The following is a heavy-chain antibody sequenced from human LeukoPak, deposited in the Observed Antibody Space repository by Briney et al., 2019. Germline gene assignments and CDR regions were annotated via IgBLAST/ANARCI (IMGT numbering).Heavy chain of an antibody. CDR1: GYTFTSYA. CDR2: INAGNGNT. V-gene: IGHV1-3*01. CDR3: ARGVTMIVVVMSFGY. J-gene: IGHJ4*02. Sequence: ASVKVSCKASGYTFTSYAMHWVRQAPGQRLEWMGWINAGNGNTKYSQKFQGRVTITRDTSASTAYMELSSLRSEDTAVYYCARGVTMIVVVMSFGYWGQGTLVTVSS. D-gene: IGHD3-22*01.